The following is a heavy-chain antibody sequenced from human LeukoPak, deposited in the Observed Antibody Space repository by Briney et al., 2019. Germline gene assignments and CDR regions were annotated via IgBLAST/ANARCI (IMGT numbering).Heavy chain of an antibody. D-gene: IGHD6-13*01. J-gene: IGHJ4*02. V-gene: IGHV3-23*01. CDR1: GFSFSNYW. CDR3: AKEGSSSWYFVDY. Sequence: GGSLRLSCTASGFSFSNYWMIWVRQAPGKGLEWVSAISGSGGSTYYADSVKGRFTISRDNSKNTLYLQMNSLRAEDTAVYYCAKEGSSSWYFVDYWGQGTLVTVSS. CDR2: ISGSGGST.